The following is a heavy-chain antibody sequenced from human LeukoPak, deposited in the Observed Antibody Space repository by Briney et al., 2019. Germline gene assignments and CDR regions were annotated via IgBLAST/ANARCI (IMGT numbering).Heavy chain of an antibody. CDR3: SRGFPSPDKRPC. Sequence: GGSLRLSCAASGFTFSSYAMHWVRQAPGKGLEYVSAISSNGGSTYYANSVKGRFTISRDNYKNTLYLQVGSLRAEDMAVYYCSRGFPSPDKRPCWGQGTLVTVSS. CDR2: ISSNGGST. V-gene: IGHV3-64*01. D-gene: IGHD3-10*01. J-gene: IGHJ4*02. CDR1: GFTFSSYA.